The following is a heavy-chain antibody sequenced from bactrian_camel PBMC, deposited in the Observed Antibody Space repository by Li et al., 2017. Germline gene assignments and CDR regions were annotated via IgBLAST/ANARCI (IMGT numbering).Heavy chain of an antibody. D-gene: IGHD2*01. V-gene: IGHV3S40*01. J-gene: IGHJ4*01. CDR2: IEAGGGTT. CDR1: GSTISVRSVRY. CDR3: AAVCSSRGGPWYQPIKYNY. Sequence: QLVESGGGSVQAGGSLTLSCAASGSTISVRSVRYIAWFRQAPGKEREGVARIEAGGGTTYYADSVKGRFTVSQDKGNNIVYLQMDSLKPEDTAMYYCAAVCSSRGGPWYQPIKYNYWGQGTQVTVS.